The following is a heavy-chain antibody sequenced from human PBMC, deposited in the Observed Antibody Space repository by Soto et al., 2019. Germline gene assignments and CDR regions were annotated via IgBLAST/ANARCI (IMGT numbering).Heavy chain of an antibody. CDR2: TYSRSRWYH. V-gene: IGHV6-1*01. D-gene: IGHD2-8*01. CDR1: GESVSTNSAT. J-gene: IGHJ5*01. CDR3: ARLIGVSWLDS. Sequence: QVQLQQSGPGLVKPSQTLSLTCAISGESVSTNSATWDWIRQSPSRGLEWLGRTYSRSRWYHDYPAPVKGRLTIGAETSTNPLSLPLPSVTPDDTAVYYCARLIGVSWLDSWGQGALVTVSS.